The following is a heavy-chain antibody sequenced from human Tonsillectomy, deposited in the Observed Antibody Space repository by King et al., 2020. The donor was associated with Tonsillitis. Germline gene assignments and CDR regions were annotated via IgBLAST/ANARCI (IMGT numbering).Heavy chain of an antibody. V-gene: IGHV4-59*01. CDR3: ARTSAAADLDY. CDR2: IYYSGIT. CDR1: GGSISGYY. Sequence: VQLQESGPGLVKPSETLSLTCSVSGGSISGYYWSWIRQPPGKGLEWMGYIYYSGITNYNPSLKSRVTISGDTSKNQFSLKWTSVTAADTAVYYCARTSAAADLDYWGQGTLVTVSS. J-gene: IGHJ4*02. D-gene: IGHD6-13*01.